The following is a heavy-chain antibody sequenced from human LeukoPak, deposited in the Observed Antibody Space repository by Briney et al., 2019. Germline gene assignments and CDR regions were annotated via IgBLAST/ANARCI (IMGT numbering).Heavy chain of an antibody. J-gene: IGHJ4*01. V-gene: IGHV3-9*01. D-gene: IGHD6-19*01. CDR3: AKVRGTYSSGYYFDS. CDR2: ISWNSGYI. Sequence: GRSLRLSCAASGFTFDAYAMHWVRQAPGKGLEWLSIISWNSGYIDYADSVKGRFTISRDNAKNSLFLKMDSLRTEDTAFYYCAKVRGTYSSGYYFDSWGHGTLVTVSS. CDR1: GFTFDAYA.